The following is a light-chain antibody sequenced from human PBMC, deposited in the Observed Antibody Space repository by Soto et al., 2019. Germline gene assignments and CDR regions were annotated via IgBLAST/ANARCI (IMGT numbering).Light chain of an antibody. CDR1: SSDVGGYNY. CDR3: SSYPSSSTNVV. CDR2: DVS. J-gene: IGLJ2*01. Sequence: HSALTQPASVSGSPGQSITISCTGTSSDVGGYNYVSWYQQHPGKAPKLMIYDVSNRPSGVSNRFSGSKSGNTASLTISGFQAEDEADYYCSSYPSSSTNVVFGGGTKLTVL. V-gene: IGLV2-14*01.